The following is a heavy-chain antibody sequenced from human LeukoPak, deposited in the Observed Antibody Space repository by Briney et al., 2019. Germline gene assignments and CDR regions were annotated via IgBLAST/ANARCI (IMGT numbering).Heavy chain of an antibody. V-gene: IGHV4-59*01. CDR1: GGSISSYY. CDR3: ARERTGVAFDI. J-gene: IGHJ3*02. CDR2: IYYSGST. Sequence: SETLSLTCTVSGGSISSYYWSWIRQPPGKGLEWIGYIYYSGSTNYNPSLKSRVTISVDTSKNQFSLKLSSVTAADTAVYYCARERTGVAFDIWGQGTMATVSS. D-gene: IGHD1-14*01.